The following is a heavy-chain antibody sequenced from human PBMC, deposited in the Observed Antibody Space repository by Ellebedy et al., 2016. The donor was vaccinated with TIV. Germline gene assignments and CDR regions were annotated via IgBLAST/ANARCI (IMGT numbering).Heavy chain of an antibody. CDR3: ARDPYGDYYFDY. Sequence: GESLKISXAASGFTFSTYWMSWVRQAPGKGLEWVANIKQDGSEDYYVESVKGRFTISRDNARKSLYLQMNSLRAEDRAVYYCARDPYGDYYFDYWGQGTLVTVSS. CDR1: GFTFSTYW. CDR2: IKQDGSED. V-gene: IGHV3-7*03. J-gene: IGHJ4*02. D-gene: IGHD4-17*01.